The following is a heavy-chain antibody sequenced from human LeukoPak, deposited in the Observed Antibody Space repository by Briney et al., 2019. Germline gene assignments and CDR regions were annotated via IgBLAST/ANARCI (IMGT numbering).Heavy chain of an antibody. CDR3: AKDRAIAARWAYYFDY. Sequence: GGSLRLSCAASGFTFSSYGMHWVRQAPGKGLEWVAFIRYDGGNRYYADSVKGRFTISRDNSKNTLYLQMNSLRAEDTAVYYCAKDRAIAARWAYYFDYWGQGTLVTVSS. D-gene: IGHD6-6*01. V-gene: IGHV3-30*02. CDR1: GFTFSSYG. J-gene: IGHJ4*02. CDR2: IRYDGGNR.